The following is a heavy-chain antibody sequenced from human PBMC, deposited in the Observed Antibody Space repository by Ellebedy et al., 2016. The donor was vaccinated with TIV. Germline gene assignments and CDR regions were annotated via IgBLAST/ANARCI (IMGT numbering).Heavy chain of an antibody. Sequence: GGSLRLSXAASGFTFSDYYMSWIRQAPGKGLEWVSYIISSGSTIFYADSLKGRSATYYADSVKGRFTISRDNAKNSLYLQMNSLRAEDTAIYFCARRNGGVFDLWGQGTLVTVSS. CDR1: GFTFSDYY. CDR2: IISSGSTIFYADSLKGRSAT. CDR3: ARRNGGVFDL. J-gene: IGHJ4*02. D-gene: IGHD3-3*01. V-gene: IGHV3-11*01.